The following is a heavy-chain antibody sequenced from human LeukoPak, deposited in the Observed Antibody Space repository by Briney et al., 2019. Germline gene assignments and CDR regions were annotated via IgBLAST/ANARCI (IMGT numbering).Heavy chain of an antibody. CDR2: IKQDGSEK. J-gene: IGHJ4*02. V-gene: IGHV3-7*01. D-gene: IGHD2-15*01. CDR1: GFTFSSYW. CDR3: AKHGLPLVVISAPLDY. Sequence: GGSLRLSCAASGFTFSSYWMSWVRQAPGKGLEWVANIKQDGSEKYYVDSVKGRFTISRDNAKNSLYLQMSSLRAEDTAVYYCAKHGLPLVVISAPLDYWGQGTLVTVAS.